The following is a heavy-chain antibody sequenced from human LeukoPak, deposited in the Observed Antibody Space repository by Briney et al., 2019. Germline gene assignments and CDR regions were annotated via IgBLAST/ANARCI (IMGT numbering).Heavy chain of an antibody. J-gene: IGHJ4*02. CDR3: ARGHIVVVTASFDY. CDR2: IWYDGSNK. Sequence: GRSLILSCAASGFTFSSYGMHWVRQAPGKGLEWVAVIWYDGSNKYYADSVKGRFTISRGNSKNTLYLQMNSLRAEDTAVYYCARGHIVVVTASFDYWGQGTLVTVSS. D-gene: IGHD2-21*02. CDR1: GFTFSSYG. V-gene: IGHV3-33*01.